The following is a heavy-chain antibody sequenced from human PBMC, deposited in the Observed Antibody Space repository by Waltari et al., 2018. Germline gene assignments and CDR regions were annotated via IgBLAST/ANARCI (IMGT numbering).Heavy chain of an antibody. CDR2: ISNSGGNT. D-gene: IGHD3-16*01. V-gene: IGHV3-23*01. CDR1: GLTFSIFA. J-gene: IGHJ4*02. Sequence: QLLESGGGFVQPGGSLRLSCSDSGLTFSIFAMSWVRQAPGKGLEWVSGISNSGGNTYYADSVKGRFTISRDNSKKTLYLQMNSLRVEDTAVYYCAKDHGVAYWGQGTLVTVSS. CDR3: AKDHGVAY.